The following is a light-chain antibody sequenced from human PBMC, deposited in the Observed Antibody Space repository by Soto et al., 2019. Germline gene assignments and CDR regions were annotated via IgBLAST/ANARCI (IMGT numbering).Light chain of an antibody. V-gene: IGLV2-14*01. CDR2: DVN. CDR1: SSDVGGYNY. CDR3: SSYTSSITLV. J-gene: IGLJ2*01. Sequence: QSALTQPASVSGSPGQSITISCTGTSSDVGGYNYVSWYQQHPGKAPKLMIYDVNNRPSGVSNRFSGSKSGNTASLTISRLQAEDEGDYYCSSYTSSITLVFGGGTKVTVL.